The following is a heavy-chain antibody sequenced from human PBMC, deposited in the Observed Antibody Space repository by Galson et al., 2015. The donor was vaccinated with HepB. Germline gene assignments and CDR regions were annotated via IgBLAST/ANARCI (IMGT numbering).Heavy chain of an antibody. V-gene: IGHV3-30*18. CDR3: AESEAILALGMDV. Sequence: SLRLSCAASGFTFRSYGMHWVRQAPGKGLEWVAVISYDGSNKYCADSVKGRFTISRDNSKNTLYLQMNSLRAEDTAVYYCAESEAILALGMDVWVHGTTVSVSS. CDR2: ISYDGSNK. J-gene: IGHJ6*02. CDR1: GFTFRSYG. D-gene: IGHD3-16*01.